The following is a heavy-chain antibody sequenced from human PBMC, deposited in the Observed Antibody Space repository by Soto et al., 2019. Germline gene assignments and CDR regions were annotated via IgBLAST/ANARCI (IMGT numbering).Heavy chain of an antibody. D-gene: IGHD1-1*01. CDR3: ARERIFPFNDDAFDI. CDR2: ISAYNGNT. J-gene: IGHJ3*02. Sequence: ASVKVSCKASGYTFTSYGISWVRQAPGQGLEWMGWISAYNGNTNYAQKLQGRVTMTTDTSTSTAYMELRSLRSDDTAVYYCARERIFPFNDDAFDIWGQGTMVTVSS. V-gene: IGHV1-18*01. CDR1: GYTFTSYG.